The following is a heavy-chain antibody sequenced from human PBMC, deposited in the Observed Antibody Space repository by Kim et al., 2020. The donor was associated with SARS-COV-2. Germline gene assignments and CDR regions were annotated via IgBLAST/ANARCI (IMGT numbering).Heavy chain of an antibody. D-gene: IGHD3-3*01. CDR2: IYYSGST. V-gene: IGHV4-31*03. J-gene: IGHJ5*02. CDR1: GGSISSGGYY. CDR3: ARDTKVWFDP. Sequence: SETLSLTCTVSGGSISSGGYYWSWIRQHPGKGLEWIGYIYYSGSTYYNPSLKSRVTISVDTSKNQFSLKLSSVTAADTAVYYCARDTKVWFDPWGQGTLVTVSS.